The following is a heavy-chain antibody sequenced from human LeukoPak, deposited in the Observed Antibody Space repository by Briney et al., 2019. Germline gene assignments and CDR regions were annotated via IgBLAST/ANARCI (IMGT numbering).Heavy chain of an antibody. CDR2: INHSGST. D-gene: IGHD4-23*01. Sequence: SETLSLTCAVYGGSFSGYYWSWIRQPPGKGLEWIGEINHSGSTNYNQSLKSRVTISVDTSKNQFSLKLSSVTAADTAVYYCARTRWNYYYYGMDVWGQGTTVTVSS. J-gene: IGHJ6*02. CDR3: ARTRWNYYYYGMDV. V-gene: IGHV4-34*01. CDR1: GGSFSGYY.